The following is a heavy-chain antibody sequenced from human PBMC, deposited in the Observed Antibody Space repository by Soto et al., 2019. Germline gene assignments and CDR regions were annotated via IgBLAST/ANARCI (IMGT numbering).Heavy chain of an antibody. CDR1: GYTFTSYY. CDR3: ARDSRRYHDSSAPDY. Sequence: ASVKVSCKASGYTFTSYYMHWVRQAPGQGLEWMGIINPSGGSTSYAQKFQGRVTMTRDTSTSTVYMELSSLRSEDTAVYYCARDSRRYHDSSAPDYWGQGTLVTVSS. V-gene: IGHV1-46*01. J-gene: IGHJ4*02. CDR2: INPSGGST. D-gene: IGHD3-22*01.